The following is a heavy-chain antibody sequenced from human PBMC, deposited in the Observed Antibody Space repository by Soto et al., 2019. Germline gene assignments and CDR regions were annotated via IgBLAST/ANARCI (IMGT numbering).Heavy chain of an antibody. J-gene: IGHJ3*02. V-gene: IGHV1-18*01. CDR1: GYTFTSYG. CDR2: ISAYNGNT. CDR3: ARESEQGGSEDAFDI. Sequence: ASVNVSCKASGYTFTSYGISWVRQAPGQGLEWMGWISAYNGNTNYAQKLQGRVTMTTDTSTSTAYMELRSLRSDDTAVYYCARESEQGGSEDAFDIWGQGTMVTVSS. D-gene: IGHD1-26*01.